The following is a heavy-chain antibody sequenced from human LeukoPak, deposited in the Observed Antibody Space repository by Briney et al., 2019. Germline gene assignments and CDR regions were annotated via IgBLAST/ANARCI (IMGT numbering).Heavy chain of an antibody. V-gene: IGHV3-7*01. CDR1: GFTFSSYW. J-gene: IGHJ4*02. CDR2: IKQDGSEK. D-gene: IGHD2-8*01. CDR3: AIGLNGCISRWELLDL. Sequence: GGSLRLSCAASGFTFSSYWMRWVRQAPGKGLEWVANIKQDGSEKYYVDSVKGRFTICSDNAKNSLYLQMNILSAEDTAVYYSAIGLNGCISRWELLDLWGQGTVVTVSS.